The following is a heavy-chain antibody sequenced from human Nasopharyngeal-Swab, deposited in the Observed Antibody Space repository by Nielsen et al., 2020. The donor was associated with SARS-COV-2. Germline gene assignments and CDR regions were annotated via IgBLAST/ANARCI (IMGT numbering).Heavy chain of an antibody. J-gene: IGHJ6*02. CDR3: ARDGVAVGNGYYYYGMDV. Sequence: SLKISCAASGLTFDDYAMHWVRQAPGKGLEWVAGISWNSGSIGYADSVKGRFTISRDNAKNSLYLKMSSLRAEDTALYYCARDGVAVGNGYYYYGMDVWGQGTTVTVSS. D-gene: IGHD3-3*01. CDR2: ISWNSGSI. CDR1: GLTFDDYA. V-gene: IGHV3-9*01.